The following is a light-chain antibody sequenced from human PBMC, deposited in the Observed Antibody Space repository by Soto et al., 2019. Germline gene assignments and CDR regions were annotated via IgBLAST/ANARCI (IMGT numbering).Light chain of an antibody. CDR3: QQLNSYPYT. Sequence: DIQLTQSPSFLSASVGDRVTITCRASQGISSYLAWYQQEPGKAPKLLIYAASTLQSGVPSRFSGSGSGTEFTLTISSLQPEDFATSYCQQLNSYPYTFGQGTKLEIK. CDR1: QGISSY. J-gene: IGKJ2*01. V-gene: IGKV1-9*01. CDR2: AAS.